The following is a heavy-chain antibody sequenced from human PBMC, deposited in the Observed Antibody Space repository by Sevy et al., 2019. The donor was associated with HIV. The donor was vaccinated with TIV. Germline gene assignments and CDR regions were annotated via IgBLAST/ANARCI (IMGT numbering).Heavy chain of an antibody. V-gene: IGHV1-24*01. J-gene: IGHJ4*02. CDR1: GYTLSQLS. CDR2: FDPEDGET. D-gene: IGHD3-22*01. Sequence: ASVKVSCKVSGYTLSQLSMHWVRQAPGKGLEWMGSFDPEDGETLYAQKLQGRVTMTEDTSIDTAYMELNSLRSEDTAVYYCATTKDYYESSGCPFHYWGQGTLVTVSS. CDR3: ATTKDYYESSGCPFHY.